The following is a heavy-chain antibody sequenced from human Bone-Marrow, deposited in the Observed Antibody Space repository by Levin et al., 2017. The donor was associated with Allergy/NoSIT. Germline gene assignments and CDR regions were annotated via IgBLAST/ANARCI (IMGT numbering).Heavy chain of an antibody. V-gene: IGHV4-31*03. CDR3: ARDRKQQLDNPVYYYYGMDV. CDR1: GGSISSGGYY. Sequence: PSETLSLTCTVSGGSISSGGYYWSWIRQHPGKGLEWIGYIYYSGSTYYNPSLKSRVTISVDTSKNQFSLKLSSVTAADTAVYYCARDRKQQLDNPVYYYYGMDVWGQGTTVTVSS. CDR2: IYYSGST. J-gene: IGHJ6*02. D-gene: IGHD6-13*01.